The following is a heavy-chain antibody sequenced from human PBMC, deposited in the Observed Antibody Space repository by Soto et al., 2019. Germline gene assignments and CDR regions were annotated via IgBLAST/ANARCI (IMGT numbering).Heavy chain of an antibody. CDR1: GFTFSSYA. V-gene: IGHV3-30-3*01. D-gene: IGHD5-12*01. J-gene: IGHJ6*02. CDR3: ARDRPTPIVATIRDYYYYGMDV. Sequence: QVQLVESGGGVVQPGRSLRLSCAASGFTFSSYAMHWVRQAPGKGLEWVAVISYDGSNKYYADSVKGRFTISRDNSKNTLYLQMNSLRAEDTAVYYCARDRPTPIVATIRDYYYYGMDVWGQGTTVTVSS. CDR2: ISYDGSNK.